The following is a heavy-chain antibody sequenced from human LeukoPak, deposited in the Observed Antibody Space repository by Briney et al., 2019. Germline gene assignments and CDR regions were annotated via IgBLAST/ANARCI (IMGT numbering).Heavy chain of an antibody. Sequence: GGSLRLSCAASGFTCSSYAMSWVRQAPGKGLEWVSAISGRGGGTYYADSVKGRFTISRDNSKNTLYMQMNSLRAEDTAVYYCANSHFGAAAGTPRDYWGQGTLVTVSS. V-gene: IGHV3-23*01. D-gene: IGHD6-13*01. CDR3: ANSHFGAAAGTPRDY. J-gene: IGHJ4*02. CDR1: GFTCSSYA. CDR2: ISGRGGGT.